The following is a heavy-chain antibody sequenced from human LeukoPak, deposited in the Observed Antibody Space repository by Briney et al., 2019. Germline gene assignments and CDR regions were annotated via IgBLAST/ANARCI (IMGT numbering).Heavy chain of an antibody. CDR2: ISAYNGNT. CDR3: ARDKLAVAGNWFDP. D-gene: IGHD6-19*01. CDR1: GYTFTSYG. V-gene: IGHV1-18*01. Sequence: ASVKVSCKASGYTFTSYGISRVRQAPGQGLEWMGWISAYNGNTNYAQKLQGRVTMTTDTSTSTAYMELRSLRSDDTAVYYCARDKLAVAGNWFDPWGQGTLVTVSS. J-gene: IGHJ5*02.